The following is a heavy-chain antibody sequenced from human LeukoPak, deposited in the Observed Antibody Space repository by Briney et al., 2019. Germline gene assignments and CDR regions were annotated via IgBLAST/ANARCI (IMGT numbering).Heavy chain of an antibody. CDR2: IYYSGST. V-gene: IGHV4-39*01. CDR3: ARHRGYDSSGYLYYFDY. Sequence: SETLSLTCTVSGGSISSSSYYWGWIRQPPGKGLEWIGSIYYSGSTYYNPSLKSRVTIPVDTSKNQFSLKLSSVTAADTAVYYCARHRGYDSSGYLYYFDYWGQGTLVTVSS. J-gene: IGHJ4*02. CDR1: GGSISSSSYY. D-gene: IGHD3-22*01.